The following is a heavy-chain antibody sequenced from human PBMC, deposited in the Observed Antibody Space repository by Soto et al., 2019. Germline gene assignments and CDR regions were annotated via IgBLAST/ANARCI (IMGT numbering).Heavy chain of an antibody. D-gene: IGHD4-17*01. J-gene: IGHJ4*02. CDR1: GYTFTSYA. CDR2: INAGNGNT. Sequence: ASVKVSCKASGYTFTSYAMHWVRQAPGQRLEWMGWINAGNGNTKYSRKFQGRVTITKNTSASTAYMELSSLRSEDTAVYYCANNYGGDYWGQGTLVTVSS. CDR3: ANNYGGDY. V-gene: IGHV1-3*01.